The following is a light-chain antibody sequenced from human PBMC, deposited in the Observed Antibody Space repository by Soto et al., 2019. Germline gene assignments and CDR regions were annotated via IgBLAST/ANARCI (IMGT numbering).Light chain of an antibody. CDR1: QSVSSG. Sequence: IVMTQSPAALSVSPGEGATLSCRASQSVSSGLAWYQQKPGQAPRLLIYGVSTRATGIPARFTGSGSATEFPLTICSLQSEDFAVYYCQQYNRWPLTFGGGTKVEIK. CDR3: QQYNRWPLT. CDR2: GVS. J-gene: IGKJ4*01. V-gene: IGKV3-15*01.